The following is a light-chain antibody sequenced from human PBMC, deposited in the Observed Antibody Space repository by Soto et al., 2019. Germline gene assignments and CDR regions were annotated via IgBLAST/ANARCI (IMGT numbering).Light chain of an antibody. J-gene: IGLJ2*01. CDR3: CSYAGSYTFVV. V-gene: IGLV3-21*02. Sequence: SYELTQPPSVSLAPGQTARITCGGTKIGSKSVHWYQQKPGQAPVLVVYDDSDRPSGTPERFSGSNSGNTASLTISGLQAEDEADYYCCSYAGSYTFVVFGGGTKVTVL. CDR1: KIGSKS. CDR2: DDS.